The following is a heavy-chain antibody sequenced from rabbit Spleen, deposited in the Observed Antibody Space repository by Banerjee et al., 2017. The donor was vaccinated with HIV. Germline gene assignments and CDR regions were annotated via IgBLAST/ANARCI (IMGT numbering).Heavy chain of an antibody. J-gene: IGHJ4*01. CDR1: GFDLSYYG. Sequence: QEQLVESGGGLVRPGGSLKLSCKASGFDLSYYGVSWVRQAPGKGLEWIACISGGGSGNIAYASWAKGRFTISKTSSTTVTLQMTSLTAADTATYFCARDLVAVIGWNFKLWGPGTLVTVS. V-gene: IGHV1S45*01. CDR3: ARDLVAVIGWNFKL. CDR2: ISGGGSGNI. D-gene: IGHD1-1*01.